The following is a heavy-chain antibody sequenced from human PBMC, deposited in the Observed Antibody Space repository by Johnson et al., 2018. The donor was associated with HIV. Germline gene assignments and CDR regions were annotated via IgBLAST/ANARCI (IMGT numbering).Heavy chain of an antibody. D-gene: IGHD2-2*03. V-gene: IGHV3-74*01. CDR2: INSDGSST. Sequence: VQLVESGGGLVQPGGSLRLSCAASGFTFSSYWMHWVRQAPGKGLVWVSRINSDGSSTSYADSVQGRFTISRDNAKNTLYLQMNSLRAEDTALYYCARDGYCSSSSCYHDAFDLWGQGTMVTVSS. J-gene: IGHJ3*01. CDR3: ARDGYCSSSSCYHDAFDL. CDR1: GFTFSSYW.